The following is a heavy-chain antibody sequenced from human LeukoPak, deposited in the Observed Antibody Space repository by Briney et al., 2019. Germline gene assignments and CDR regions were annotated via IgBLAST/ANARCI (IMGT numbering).Heavy chain of an antibody. CDR3: ARLCLLYCRSTSCYRRVGYFYMDV. CDR2: INHSVSI. V-gene: IGHV4-34*01. Sequence: IGEINHSVSINYNPSLKSRVNISVDSSKNEFLLKLSSVTAEDTAVYYCARLCLLYCRSTSCYRRVGYFYMDVWGKGTTVTVSS. J-gene: IGHJ6*03. D-gene: IGHD2-2*02.